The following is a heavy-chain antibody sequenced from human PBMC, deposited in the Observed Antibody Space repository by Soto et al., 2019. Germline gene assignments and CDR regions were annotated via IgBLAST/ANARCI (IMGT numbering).Heavy chain of an antibody. D-gene: IGHD3-10*01. CDR1: GFTFSSYG. CDR2: ISYDGSNK. J-gene: IGHJ6*03. CDR3: AKDPMVRGYYYYYYMDV. Sequence: GGSLRLSCAASGFTFSSYGMHWVRQAPGKGLEWVAVISYDGSNKYYADSVKGRFTISRDNSKNTLYLQMNSLRAEDTAVYYCAKDPMVRGYYYYYYMDVWGKGTTVTVSS. V-gene: IGHV3-30*18.